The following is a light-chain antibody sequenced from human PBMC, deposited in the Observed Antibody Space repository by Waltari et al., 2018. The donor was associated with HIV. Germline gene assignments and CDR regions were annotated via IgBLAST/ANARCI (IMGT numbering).Light chain of an antibody. CDR1: TPNIEPPYD. Sequence: QSVLTQPPSVSGAPAQSVPISCTGHTPNIEPPYDVHWYQQLPGAAPKLLVYGNNNRPSGGPARFSGSKSGTSASLAITGLQSEDEAFYYCQSYDSSLTAVIFGGGTKLTVL. CDR2: GNN. CDR3: QSYDSSLTAVI. J-gene: IGLJ2*01. V-gene: IGLV1-40*01.